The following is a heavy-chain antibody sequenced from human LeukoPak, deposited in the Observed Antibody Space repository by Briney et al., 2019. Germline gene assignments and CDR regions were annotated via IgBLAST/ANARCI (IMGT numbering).Heavy chain of an antibody. J-gene: IGHJ4*02. CDR1: GFTFSDYY. CDR2: ISSSGSTI. V-gene: IGHV3-11*01. CDR3: ARRWNYGSSDY. D-gene: IGHD1-7*01. Sequence: GGSLRLACAASGFTFSDYYMSWIRQAPGKGLEWVSYISSSGSTIYYADSVKGRFTISRDNAKNSLYLQMNSLRAEDTAVYYCARRWNYGSSDYWGQGTLVTISS.